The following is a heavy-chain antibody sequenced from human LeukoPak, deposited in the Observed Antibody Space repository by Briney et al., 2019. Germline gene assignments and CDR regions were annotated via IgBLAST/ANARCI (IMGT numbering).Heavy chain of an antibody. CDR2: IWYDGSNK. CDR3: ARGTVITNYYYGMDV. V-gene: IGHV3-33*01. D-gene: IGHD4-17*01. J-gene: IGHJ6*02. CDR1: GFTFSSYG. Sequence: PGGSLRLSCAASGFTFSSYGMHWVRQAPGKGLEWVAVIWYDGSNKYYADSVKGRFTISRDNSKSTLYLQMNSLRAEDTAVYYCARGTVITNYYYGMDVWGQGTTVTVSS.